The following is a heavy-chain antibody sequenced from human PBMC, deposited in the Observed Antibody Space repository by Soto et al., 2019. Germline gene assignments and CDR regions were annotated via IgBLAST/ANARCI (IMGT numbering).Heavy chain of an antibody. D-gene: IGHD2-21*02. CDR2: IYWDDDK. CDR1: GFSLSTSGVG. Sequence: SGPTLVNPTQTLTLTCTFSGFSLSTSGVGVGWIRQPPGKALEWLALIYWDDDKRYSPSLRSRLTISKDTSKNQVVLTMTNMDPADTATYYCIQSRCGGDCLQSYASHYYYGLDVWGQGTTVTVSS. J-gene: IGHJ6*02. V-gene: IGHV2-5*02. CDR3: IQSRCGGDCLQSYASHYYYGLDV.